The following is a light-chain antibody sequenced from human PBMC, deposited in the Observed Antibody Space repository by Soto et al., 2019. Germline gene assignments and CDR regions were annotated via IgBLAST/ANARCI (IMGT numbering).Light chain of an antibody. CDR1: QGISSY. Sequence: DIQLTQSPSFLSASVGDRVTITCRASQGISSYLAWYQQKPGTAPQLLIYAASTLQSGVPSRFSGSGSWTELPLTINSLQPEDFATYYCQQLHNIPYTFGQGTKVEI. CDR2: AAS. V-gene: IGKV1-9*01. CDR3: QQLHNIPYT. J-gene: IGKJ2*01.